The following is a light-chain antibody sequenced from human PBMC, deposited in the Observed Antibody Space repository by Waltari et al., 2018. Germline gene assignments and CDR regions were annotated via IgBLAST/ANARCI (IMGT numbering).Light chain of an antibody. CDR1: QSISIW. CDR3: QQYNTLSPWT. V-gene: IGKV1-5*03. J-gene: IGKJ1*01. CDR2: KAS. Sequence: DIQMTQSPSTLSASVGDRVTSTCRASQSISIWLAWYQQKPGKAPKLLIYKASSLESGVPSRFSGSGSGTEFALTISSLQPDDFATYFCQQYNTLSPWTFGQGTKVEIK.